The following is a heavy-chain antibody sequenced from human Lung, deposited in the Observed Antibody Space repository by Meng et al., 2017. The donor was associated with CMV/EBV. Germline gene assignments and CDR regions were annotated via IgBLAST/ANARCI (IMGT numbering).Heavy chain of an antibody. CDR2: ISWDGGST. V-gene: IGHV3-43D*03. J-gene: IGHJ6*02. CDR3: AKATVSAAGFPHMDV. Sequence: GESLKISCAASGFTFDDHAMHWVRQAPGKGLEWISLISWDGGSTYYADSVKGRFTTSRDNSENSLYLQINSLRVEDTAVYYCAKATVSAAGFPHMDVWGQGHXVTV. CDR1: GFTFDDHA. D-gene: IGHD6-13*01.